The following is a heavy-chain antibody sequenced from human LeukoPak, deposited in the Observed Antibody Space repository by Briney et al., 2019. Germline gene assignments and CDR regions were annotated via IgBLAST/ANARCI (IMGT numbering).Heavy chain of an antibody. CDR3: ARDKGYGDYTLFDY. V-gene: IGHV4-4*07. J-gene: IGHJ4*02. D-gene: IGHD4-17*01. Sequence: SETLSLTCTVSGGSISSYYWSWIRQPAGKGLEWIGRIYTSGSTNYNPSLKSRVTMSVDTSKNQFSLKLSSVTAADTAVYYCARDKGYGDYTLFDYWGQGTLVTVSS. CDR1: GGSISSYY. CDR2: IYTSGST.